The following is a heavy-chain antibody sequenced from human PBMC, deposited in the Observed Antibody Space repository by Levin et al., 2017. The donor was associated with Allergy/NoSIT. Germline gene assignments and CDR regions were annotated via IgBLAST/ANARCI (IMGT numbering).Heavy chain of an antibody. V-gene: IGHV3-33*01. CDR2: IWYDGSNK. CDR1: GFTFSSYG. CDR3: ARDGRYSSGWYDEDY. D-gene: IGHD6-19*01. Sequence: GGSLRLSCAASGFTFSSYGMHWVRQAPGKGLEWVAVIWYDGSNKYYADSVKGRFTISRDNSKNTLYLQMNSLRAEDTAVYYCARDGRYSSGWYDEDYWGQGTLVTVSS. J-gene: IGHJ4*02.